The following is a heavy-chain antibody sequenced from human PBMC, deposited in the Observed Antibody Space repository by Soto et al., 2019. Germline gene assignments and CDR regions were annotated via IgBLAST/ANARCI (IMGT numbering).Heavy chain of an antibody. CDR2: IYYSGST. Sequence: LSLTCTVSGGSISSGGYYWSWIRQHPGKGLEWIGYIYYSGSTYYNPSLKSRVTISVDTSKNQFSLKLSSVTAADTAVYYCARDRGYGSGSPTSLYYYYYMDVWGKGTTFTVSS. CDR3: ARDRGYGSGSPTSLYYYYYMDV. V-gene: IGHV4-31*03. CDR1: GGSISSGGYY. J-gene: IGHJ6*03. D-gene: IGHD3-10*01.